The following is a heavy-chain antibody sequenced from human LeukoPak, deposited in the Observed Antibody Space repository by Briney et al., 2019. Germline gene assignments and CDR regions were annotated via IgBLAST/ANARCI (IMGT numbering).Heavy chain of an antibody. J-gene: IGHJ4*02. CDR3: AVVARKYYFDY. D-gene: IGHD2-15*01. Sequence: PGGSLRLSCAASGFTVSSNYMSWVRQAPGKGLEWVSVIYSGGSTYYADSVKGRFTISRDNSKNTLHLQMNSLRAEDTAVYYCAVVARKYYFDYWGQGTLVTVSS. V-gene: IGHV3-66*01. CDR2: IYSGGST. CDR1: GFTVSSNY.